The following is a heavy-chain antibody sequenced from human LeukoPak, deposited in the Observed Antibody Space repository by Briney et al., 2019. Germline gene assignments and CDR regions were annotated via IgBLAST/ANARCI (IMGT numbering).Heavy chain of an antibody. V-gene: IGHV5-51*01. Sequence: GESLKISCKGSGYRFTSYWIGWVRQMPGKGLEYMGIIYPADSDTRYSPSFQGQVTISADKSISTAYLQWSSLKASDTAMYYCARPGQLGEYTPYYFDFWGQGTLVTVSS. CDR1: GYRFTSYW. D-gene: IGHD3-16*01. CDR3: ARPGQLGEYTPYYFDF. CDR2: IYPADSDT. J-gene: IGHJ4*02.